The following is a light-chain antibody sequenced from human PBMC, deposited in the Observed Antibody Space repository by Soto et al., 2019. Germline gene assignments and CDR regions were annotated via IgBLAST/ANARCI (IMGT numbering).Light chain of an antibody. Sequence: DIQMTQSPSSLSASAGDRVTITCRASENIRSYLNWYQQKPEKAPEVLIYAASRLQSGVPQRFSGSGSGTDFTLNITRLQPEDFATYYCXQTFGTPRTFGQGTKVEI. CDR3: XQTFGTPRT. CDR2: AAS. J-gene: IGKJ1*01. CDR1: ENIRSY. V-gene: IGKV1-39*01.